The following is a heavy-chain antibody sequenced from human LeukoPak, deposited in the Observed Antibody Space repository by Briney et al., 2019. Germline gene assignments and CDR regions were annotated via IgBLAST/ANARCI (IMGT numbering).Heavy chain of an antibody. V-gene: IGHV3-23*01. CDR1: GFTFASYA. CDR2: ISGSGGTT. Sequence: GGSLRLSCAASGFTFASYAMTWVRQAPGKGLEWVSGISGSGGTTYYADSVKGRFTISRDNSKDTLYLQMNSLRAEDTAVYYCAKDGGLWVSAHWGDSWGRGTLVTVSS. CDR3: AKDGGLWVSAHWGDS. J-gene: IGHJ4*02. D-gene: IGHD7-27*01.